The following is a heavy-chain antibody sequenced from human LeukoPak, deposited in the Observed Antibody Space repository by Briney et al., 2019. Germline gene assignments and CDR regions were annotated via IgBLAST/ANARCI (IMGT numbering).Heavy chain of an antibody. CDR1: GFTFSNYG. CDR3: AKVSDIGSYYYYYMDV. Sequence: PGGSLRLSCAASGFTFSNYGISWVRQAPGKGLEWVSAISGSGVSTYYADSVKGRFTISRDNSRSTLYLQMNSLRAEDTAVYYCAKVSDIGSYYYYYMDVWGKGTTVTISS. CDR2: ISGSGVST. J-gene: IGHJ6*03. D-gene: IGHD5-12*01. V-gene: IGHV3-23*01.